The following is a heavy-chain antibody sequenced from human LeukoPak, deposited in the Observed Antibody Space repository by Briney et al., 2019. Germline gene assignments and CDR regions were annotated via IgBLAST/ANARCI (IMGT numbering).Heavy chain of an antibody. Sequence: SETLSLTCAVSGGSISSGGYSWSWIRQPPGKGLEWIGYIYHSGSTYYNPSLKSRVTISVDTSKNQFSLKLSSVTAADTAVYYCARRRSSGSVLSWGQGTLVTVSS. J-gene: IGHJ4*02. D-gene: IGHD6-19*01. CDR1: GGSISSGGYS. CDR2: IYHSGST. V-gene: IGHV4-30-2*03. CDR3: ARRRSSGSVLS.